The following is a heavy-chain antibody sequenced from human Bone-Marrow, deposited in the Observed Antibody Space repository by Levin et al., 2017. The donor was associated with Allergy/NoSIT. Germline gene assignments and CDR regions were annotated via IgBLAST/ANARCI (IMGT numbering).Heavy chain of an antibody. V-gene: IGHV3-74*01. CDR1: GFTFSSHW. CDR2: INSDGSST. CDR3: ASDRVRDYGDYVWYFDL. D-gene: IGHD4-17*01. Sequence: GGSLRLSCAASGFTFSSHWMYWVRQAPGKGLVWVSRINSDGSSTSYADSVKGRFTISRDNAKNTLYLQMNSLSAADTAVYYCASDRVRDYGDYVWYFDLWGRGTLVTVSS. J-gene: IGHJ2*01.